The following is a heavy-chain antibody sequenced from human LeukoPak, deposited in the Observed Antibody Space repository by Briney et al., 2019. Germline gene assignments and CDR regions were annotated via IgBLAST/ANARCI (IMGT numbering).Heavy chain of an antibody. J-gene: IGHJ4*02. CDR2: ISAYNGNT. CDR1: GYTFTSYG. V-gene: IGHV1-18*01. CDR3: ARDCSSTSCYL. D-gene: IGHD2-2*01. Sequence: ASVKVSCKASGYTFTSYGISGVQQAPGQGLDWVEWISAYNGNTNYAQKLQGRVTMTTATSTSTAYMELRSLRPDDTAVYYCARDCSSTSCYLWGQGTLVTVSS.